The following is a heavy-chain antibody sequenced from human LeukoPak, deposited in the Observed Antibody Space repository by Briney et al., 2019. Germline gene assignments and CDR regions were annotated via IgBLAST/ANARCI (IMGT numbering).Heavy chain of an antibody. D-gene: IGHD6-19*01. CDR1: GGSISSSSYC. CDR2: IYYSGST. V-gene: IGHV4-39*01. Sequence: SETLSLTCTVSGGSISSSSYCWGWIRQPPGKGLEWIGSIYYSGSTYYNPSLKSRVTISVDTSKNQFSLKLSSVTAADTAVYYCASHLYSSGWYVKYWGQGTLVTVSS. CDR3: ASHLYSSGWYVKY. J-gene: IGHJ4*02.